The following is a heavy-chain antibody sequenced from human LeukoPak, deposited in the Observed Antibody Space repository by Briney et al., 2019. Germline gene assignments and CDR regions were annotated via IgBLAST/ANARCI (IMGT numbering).Heavy chain of an antibody. V-gene: IGHV3-21*01. Sequence: GGSLRLSCAASGFTFSSYSMNWVRQAPGKGLEWVSSISSSSSYIYYADSVKGRFTISRDNAKNLLYLQMNSLRAEDTAVYYCAREAVAIRGNWFDPWGQGTLVTVSS. CDR3: AREAVAIRGNWFDP. CDR2: ISSSSSYI. J-gene: IGHJ5*02. D-gene: IGHD6-19*01. CDR1: GFTFSSYS.